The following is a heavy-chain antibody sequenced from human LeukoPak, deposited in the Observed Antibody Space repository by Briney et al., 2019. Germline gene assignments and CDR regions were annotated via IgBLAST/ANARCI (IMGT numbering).Heavy chain of an antibody. V-gene: IGHV3-48*03. D-gene: IGHD6-13*01. CDR2: ISSSGSTI. CDR1: GFTFSSYE. J-gene: IGHJ6*03. Sequence: PGGSLRLSCAASGFTFSSYEMNWVRQAPGKGLEWVSYISSSGSTIYYADSVKGRFTISRDNAKNSLYLQMNSLRAEDTALYYCAKDAIAAAGRYYYMDVWGKGTTVTISS. CDR3: AKDAIAAAGRYYYMDV.